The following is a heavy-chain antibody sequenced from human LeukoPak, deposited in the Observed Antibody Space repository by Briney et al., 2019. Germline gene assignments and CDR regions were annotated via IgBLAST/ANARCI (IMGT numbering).Heavy chain of an antibody. V-gene: IGHV1-69*06. CDR3: ATSGYSSGWYGY. D-gene: IGHD6-19*01. CDR1: GGTFSSYA. Sequence: ASVKVSCKASGGTFSSYAISWVRQAPGQGLEWMGGTIPIFGTANYAQKFQGRVTITADKSTSTAYMELSSLRSEDTAVYYCATSGYSSGWYGYWGQGTLVTVSS. CDR2: TIPIFGTA. J-gene: IGHJ4*02.